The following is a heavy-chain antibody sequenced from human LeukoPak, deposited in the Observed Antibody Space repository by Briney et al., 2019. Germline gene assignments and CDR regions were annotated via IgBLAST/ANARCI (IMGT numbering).Heavy chain of an antibody. Sequence: PGGSLRLSCAASSITFTKAWMNWVRQAPGKGLEWVARIVSETVGGRTDYAASVKGRFTISRDDSKSTLFLQMSSLKIEDTAVYYCATSITTPGAFDIWGQGVPVTVSS. D-gene: IGHD1-1*01. CDR2: IVSETVGGRT. V-gene: IGHV3-15*07. CDR1: SITFTKAW. J-gene: IGHJ4*02. CDR3: ATSITTPGAFDI.